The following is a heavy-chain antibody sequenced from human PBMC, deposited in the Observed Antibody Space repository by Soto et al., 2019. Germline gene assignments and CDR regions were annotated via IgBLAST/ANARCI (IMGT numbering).Heavy chain of an antibody. J-gene: IGHJ4*02. V-gene: IGHV1-69*06. CDR2: IIPIFGTA. CDR1: GGTFSSYA. Sequence: QVQLVQSGAEVKKPGSSVKVSCKASGGTFSSYAISWVRQAPGQGLEWMGGIIPIFGTANYAQKFQGRVTITADKSTSTAYMELNSLRSEDTAVYYCASSLLSPRFLEWLPYFDYWGQGTLVTVSS. D-gene: IGHD3-3*01. CDR3: ASSLLSPRFLEWLPYFDY.